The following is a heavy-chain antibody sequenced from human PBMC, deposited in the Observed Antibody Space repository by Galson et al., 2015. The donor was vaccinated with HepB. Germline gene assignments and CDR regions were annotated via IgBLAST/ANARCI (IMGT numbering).Heavy chain of an antibody. CDR2: IKQDGSEK. J-gene: IGHJ4*02. Sequence: SLRLSCAASGFTFSSYWMSWVRQAPGKGLEWVANIKQDGSEKYYVDSVKGRFTISRDNAKNPLYLQMNSLRAEDTAVYYCAREDSSGWYPESPFDYWGQGTLVTVSS. V-gene: IGHV3-7*01. CDR3: AREDSSGWYPESPFDY. D-gene: IGHD6-19*01. CDR1: GFTFSSYW.